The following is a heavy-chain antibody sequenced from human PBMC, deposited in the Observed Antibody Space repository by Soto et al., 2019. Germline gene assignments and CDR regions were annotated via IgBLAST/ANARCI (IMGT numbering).Heavy chain of an antibody. J-gene: IGHJ6*03. CDR1: GYTFTSYD. D-gene: IGHD5-12*01. Sequence: ASVKVSCKASGYTFTSYDINWVRQATGQGLEWMGWMNPNSGNTGYAQKFQGRVTMTRNTSISTAYMEMSSLRSEDTAVYFFSRVGWGYDFVFSGYYYYMDVWGKGTTVTVSS. CDR2: MNPNSGNT. CDR3: SRVGWGYDFVFSGYYYYMDV. V-gene: IGHV1-8*01.